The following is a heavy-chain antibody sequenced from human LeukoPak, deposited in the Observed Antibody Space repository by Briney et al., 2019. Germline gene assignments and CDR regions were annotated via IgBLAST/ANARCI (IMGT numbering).Heavy chain of an antibody. CDR3: TRDDPQWREHDY. CDR1: GGTFSGYA. D-gene: IGHD6-19*01. CDR2: ISGYNGNT. J-gene: IGHJ4*02. Sequence: GASVKVSCKASGGTFSGYAISWVRQAPGQGLEWMGWISGYNGNTNVAQKFQGRLTVTTDTSTAMGYMELRSLRSDDTAVYYCTRDDPQWREHDYWGQGTLVTVSS. V-gene: IGHV1-18*01.